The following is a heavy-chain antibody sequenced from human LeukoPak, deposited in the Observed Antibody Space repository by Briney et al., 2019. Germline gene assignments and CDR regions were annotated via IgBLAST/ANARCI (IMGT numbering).Heavy chain of an antibody. CDR3: ARASGRGLYYFDY. J-gene: IGHJ4*02. Sequence: GGSLRLSCAASGFTFNTYAMHWVRQAPGKGLEFVSSISSSEGNTYYANSVKGRFTISRDDSKNTLYLQMGSLRPEDMAVYYCARASGRGLYYFDYWGQGTLVTVSS. D-gene: IGHD2-15*01. V-gene: IGHV3-64*01. CDR2: ISSSEGNT. CDR1: GFTFNTYA.